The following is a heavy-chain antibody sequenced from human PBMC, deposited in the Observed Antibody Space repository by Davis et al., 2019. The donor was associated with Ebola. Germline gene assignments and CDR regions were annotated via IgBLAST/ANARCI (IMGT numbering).Heavy chain of an antibody. CDR3: ARDGYCSSTSCYTLYYYYYGMDV. D-gene: IGHD2-2*02. CDR1: GYTFTSYY. CDR2: INPSGGST. V-gene: IGHV1-46*01. Sequence: ASVKVSCKASGYTFTSYYMHWVRQAPGQGLEWMGIINPSGGSTSYAQKFQGRVTMTRDTSTSTVYMELSSLRSEDTAVYYCARDGYCSSTSCYTLYYYYYGMDVWGQGTTVTVSS. J-gene: IGHJ6*02.